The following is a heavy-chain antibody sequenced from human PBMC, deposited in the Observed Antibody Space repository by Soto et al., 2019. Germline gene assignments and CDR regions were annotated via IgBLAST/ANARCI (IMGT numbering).Heavy chain of an antibody. CDR3: ARDVSLVFDP. D-gene: IGHD2-8*02. V-gene: IGHV3-74*01. CDR1: GFTLSSYW. CDR2: INNDGSNT. Sequence: GGSLRLSCVASGFTLSSYWMHWVRQAPGKGLVWVAHINNDGSNTNYADSVKGRFTISRNNAKNTLYLQMHSLRAEDTAVYYCARDVSLVFDPWGQGTLVTVSS. J-gene: IGHJ5*02.